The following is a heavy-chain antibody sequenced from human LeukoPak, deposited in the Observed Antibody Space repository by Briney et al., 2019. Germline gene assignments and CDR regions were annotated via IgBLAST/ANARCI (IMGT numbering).Heavy chain of an antibody. V-gene: IGHV3-30*04. J-gene: IGHJ4*02. Sequence: GGSLRLSCAASGFTFSSYAIHWVRRAPGKGLEWVAVISYDGSDEYYADSVKGRFTISRDNSKNTLSLQMNSLRAEDTGVYYCARAPYVGSDWYTYWGQGTLVTVSS. D-gene: IGHD6-19*01. CDR1: GFTFSSYA. CDR3: ARAPYVGSDWYTY. CDR2: ISYDGSDE.